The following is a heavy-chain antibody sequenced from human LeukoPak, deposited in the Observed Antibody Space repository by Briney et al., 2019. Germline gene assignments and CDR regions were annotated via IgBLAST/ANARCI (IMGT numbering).Heavy chain of an antibody. Sequence: ASVKVSCKASGYTFTGYYMHWVRQAPGQGLEWMGWINPNSGGTNYAQKFQGRVTMTRDTSISTAYMELSRLRSDDKAVYYCARGKVLRYFDWLLGSHWGQGTLVTVSS. V-gene: IGHV1-2*02. CDR1: GYTFTGYY. J-gene: IGHJ4*02. D-gene: IGHD3-9*01. CDR2: INPNSGGT. CDR3: ARGKVLRYFDWLLGSH.